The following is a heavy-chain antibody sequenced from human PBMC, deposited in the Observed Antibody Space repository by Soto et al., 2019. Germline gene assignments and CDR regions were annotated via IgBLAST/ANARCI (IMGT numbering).Heavy chain of an antibody. D-gene: IGHD3-3*01. CDR3: ARAEASYGYYDFWSGYFRLGGPNWFDP. CDR1: GFTFSSYW. Sequence: EVQLVESGGGLVQPGGSLRLSCAASGFTFSSYWMSWVHQAPGKGLEWVANIKQDGSEKYYVDSVKGRFTISRDNAKNSLYLQMNSLRAEDTAVYYCARAEASYGYYDFWSGYFRLGGPNWFDPWGQGTLVTVSS. J-gene: IGHJ5*02. CDR2: IKQDGSEK. V-gene: IGHV3-7*01.